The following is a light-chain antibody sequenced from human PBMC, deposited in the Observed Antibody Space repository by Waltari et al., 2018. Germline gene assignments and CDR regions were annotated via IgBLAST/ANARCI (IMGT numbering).Light chain of an antibody. Sequence: DIQMSQSTSSLSASVGARVTITCRASEGINSYLNWYQQKPGKAPELLIYYTNILSSGVPSRFSGSGSGTEVTLTISNLQPEDFATYYCQQGNSNPLPFGGGTKVEIK. J-gene: IGKJ4*01. CDR3: QQGNSNPLP. CDR1: EGINSY. V-gene: IGKV1-17*02. CDR2: YTN.